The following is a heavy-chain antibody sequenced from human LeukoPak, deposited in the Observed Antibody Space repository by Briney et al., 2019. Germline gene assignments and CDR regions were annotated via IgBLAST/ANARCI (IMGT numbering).Heavy chain of an antibody. CDR2: IKSKTDGGTT. J-gene: IGHJ4*02. CDR3: SRKGYFDY. CDR1: GFTFNTYS. Sequence: GGSLRLSCEASGFTFNTYSMNWVRRAPGKGLEWVGRIKSKTDGGTTDYAAPVKGRFTISRDDSKNTLYLQMNSLKTEDTAVYYCSRKGYFDYWGQGTLVTVSS. V-gene: IGHV3-15*01.